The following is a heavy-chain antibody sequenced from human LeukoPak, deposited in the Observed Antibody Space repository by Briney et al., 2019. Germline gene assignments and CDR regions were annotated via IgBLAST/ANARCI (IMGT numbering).Heavy chain of an antibody. D-gene: IGHD3-16*01. Sequence: SETLSLTCAVYGGSFSGYYWSWIRQPPGKGLEWIGEINHSGSTNYNPSLKSRVTISEDTSKNRFSLKLSSVTAADTAVYYCARVGSYAFDYWGQGTLVIVSS. V-gene: IGHV4-34*01. CDR3: ARVGSYAFDY. J-gene: IGHJ4*02. CDR2: INHSGST. CDR1: GGSFSGYY.